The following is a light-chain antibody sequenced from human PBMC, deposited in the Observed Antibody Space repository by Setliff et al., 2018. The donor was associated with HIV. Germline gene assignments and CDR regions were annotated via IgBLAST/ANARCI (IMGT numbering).Light chain of an antibody. V-gene: IGLV2-14*03. CDR3: SSYATSSIPYV. Sequence: QSALAQPASVSGSPGQSITISCTGTSSDVGGYNYVSWYQQHPGEAPKLMIYDVSIRPSGVSNRFSGSKSGNTASLTISGLPAEDEANYYCSSYATSSIPYVFGTGTKVTVL. J-gene: IGLJ1*01. CDR1: SSDVGGYNY. CDR2: DVS.